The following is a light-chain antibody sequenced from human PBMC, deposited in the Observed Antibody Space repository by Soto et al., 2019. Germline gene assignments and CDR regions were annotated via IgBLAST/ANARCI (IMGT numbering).Light chain of an antibody. Sequence: QSVLTQPPSVSGAPGQRVTTSCTGSSPNIGAGYDVHWYQQLPGPTPKLLIYGNSNRPSGFPDRFSGSKSGTSASLAIAGLQAEDEADYYCQSYDSSLSALVFGGGTKLTVL. CDR3: QSYDSSLSALV. V-gene: IGLV1-40*01. CDR2: GNS. CDR1: SPNIGAGYD. J-gene: IGLJ2*01.